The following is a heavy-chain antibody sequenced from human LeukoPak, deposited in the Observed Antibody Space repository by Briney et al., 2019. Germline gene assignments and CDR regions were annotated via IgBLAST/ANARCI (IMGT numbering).Heavy chain of an antibody. Sequence: GGSLRLSCAASGFTVSSSYMSWVRQAPGKGLEWVSVIYSGGSTYYADSVKGRFTISRDNSKNTLYLQMNSLRAEDTAVYYCARGPPWGSFDYWGRGTLVTVSS. CDR1: GFTVSSSY. D-gene: IGHD3-16*01. V-gene: IGHV3-66*01. CDR3: ARGPPWGSFDY. J-gene: IGHJ4*02. CDR2: IYSGGST.